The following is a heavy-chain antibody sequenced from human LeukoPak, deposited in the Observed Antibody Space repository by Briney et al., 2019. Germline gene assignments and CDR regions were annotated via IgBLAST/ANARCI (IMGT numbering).Heavy chain of an antibody. Sequence: GSSVKVSCKASGGTFSSYAISRVRQAPGQGLEWMGGIIPIFVTANYAQKFQGRVTITADESTSTAYMELSSLRSEDTAVYYCARPASGYYSNDAFDIWGQGTMVTVSS. CDR1: GGTFSSYA. CDR2: IIPIFVTA. CDR3: ARPASGYYSNDAFDI. V-gene: IGHV1-69*01. D-gene: IGHD3-22*01. J-gene: IGHJ3*02.